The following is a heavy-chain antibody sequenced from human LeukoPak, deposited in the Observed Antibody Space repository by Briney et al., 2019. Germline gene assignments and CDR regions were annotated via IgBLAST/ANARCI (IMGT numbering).Heavy chain of an antibody. CDR3: ARDKRGSIAVAGT. Sequence: SGTLSLTCTVSGGSISSSSYYWGWIRQPPGKGLEWIGSIYYSGSTYYNPSLKSRVTISVDTSKNQFSLKLSSVTAADTAVYYCARDKRGSIAVAGTWGQGTLVTVSS. CDR1: GGSISSSSYY. V-gene: IGHV4-39*07. D-gene: IGHD6-19*01. CDR2: IYYSGST. J-gene: IGHJ4*02.